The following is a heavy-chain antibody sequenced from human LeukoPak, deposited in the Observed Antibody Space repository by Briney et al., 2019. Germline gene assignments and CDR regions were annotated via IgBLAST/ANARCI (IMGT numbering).Heavy chain of an antibody. CDR2: ISGSGDST. V-gene: IGHV3-23*01. CDR3: AKEEMYYYDSSGYYYGY. D-gene: IGHD3-22*01. J-gene: IGHJ4*02. Sequence: GGSLSLSCAASGFPFSSYAMSWVRQAPGKGLEWVSAISGSGDSTYYADSVKGRFTISRDNSKNTLYLQMNSLRADDTAVYYCAKEEMYYYDSSGYYYGYWGQGTLVTVSS. CDR1: GFPFSSYA.